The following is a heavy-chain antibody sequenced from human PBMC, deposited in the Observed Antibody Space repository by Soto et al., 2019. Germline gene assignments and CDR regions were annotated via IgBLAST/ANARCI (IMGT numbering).Heavy chain of an antibody. V-gene: IGHV3-15*01. CDR2: IKSKTDGGTT. CDR1: GFTFSNAW. D-gene: IGHD5-18*01. CDR3: TTDRYGYAHAFDI. Sequence: GGSLRLSCAASGFTFSNAWMSWVRQAPGKGLEWVGRIKSKTDGGTTDYAAPVKGRFTISRDDSKNTLYLQMNSLKTEDTAVYYCTTDRYGYAHAFDIWGQGTMVTVSS. J-gene: IGHJ3*02.